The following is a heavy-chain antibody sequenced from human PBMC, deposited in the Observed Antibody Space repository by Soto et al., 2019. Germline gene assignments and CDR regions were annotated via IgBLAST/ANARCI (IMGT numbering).Heavy chain of an antibody. D-gene: IGHD5-12*01. J-gene: IGHJ6*03. CDR2: IYYSGST. V-gene: IGHV4-39*01. CDR1: GGSISSSSYY. CDR3: ARCSGYDYSYYYMDV. Sequence: SETLSLTCTVSGGSISSSSYYWGWIRQPPGKGLEWIGSIYYSGSTYYNPSLKSRVTISVDTSKNQFSLKLSSVTAADTAVYYCARCSGYDYSYYYMDVWGKGTTVTVSS.